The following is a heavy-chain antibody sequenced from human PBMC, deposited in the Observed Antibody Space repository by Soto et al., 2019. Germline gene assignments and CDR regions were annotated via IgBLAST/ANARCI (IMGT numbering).Heavy chain of an antibody. CDR2: IIPIFGTA. Sequence: QVQLVQSGAEVKKPGSSVKVSCKASGGTFSSYSINWVRQAPGQGLEWMGEIIPIFGTANYAQKFQGRVTLTADESTGTAYMELRSLRSEDAAVYYCARDGGRHSGGIDYWGQGTLVTVSS. D-gene: IGHD1-26*01. CDR3: ARDGGRHSGGIDY. V-gene: IGHV1-69*01. CDR1: GGTFSSYS. J-gene: IGHJ4*02.